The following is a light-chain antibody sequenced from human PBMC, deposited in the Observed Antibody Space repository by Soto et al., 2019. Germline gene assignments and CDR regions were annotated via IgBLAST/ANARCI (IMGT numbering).Light chain of an antibody. CDR2: DVS. V-gene: IGLV2-8*01. CDR3: RSYAGSNVYV. CDR1: NSDIGSYNY. Sequence: QSVLTQPPSASGSPGQALTISCTGTNSDIGSYNYVSWYQQYPGKAPKLMIYDVSERPSGVPDRFSGSKSGNTASLTVSGLQAEDEADYYCRSYAGSNVYVFGSGTKLTVL. J-gene: IGLJ1*01.